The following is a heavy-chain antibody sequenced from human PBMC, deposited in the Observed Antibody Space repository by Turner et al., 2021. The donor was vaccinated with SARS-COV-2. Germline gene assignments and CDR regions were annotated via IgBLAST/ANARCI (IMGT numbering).Heavy chain of an antibody. V-gene: IGHV3-30*04. CDR1: GFTFSTDA. D-gene: IGHD2-2*02. Sequence: QVQLVESGGGVVQPGRSLRLSCSASGFTFSTDALQWVRQDPGKGLGWGVVISPDGTNKYNAASVKGRFTISRDNSKNTLYLQMNSLRTEDTAVYYCARDRDCSSTSCYNAFDIWGQGTMVTVSS. J-gene: IGHJ3*02. CDR2: ISPDGTNK. CDR3: ARDRDCSSTSCYNAFDI.